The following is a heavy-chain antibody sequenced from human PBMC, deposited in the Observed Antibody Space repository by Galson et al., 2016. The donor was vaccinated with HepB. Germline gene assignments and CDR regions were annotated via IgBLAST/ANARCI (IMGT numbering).Heavy chain of an antibody. CDR3: AKGTDYSNYVSDYYYGMDV. CDR2: ISYDGSNK. CDR1: GFTFSSYG. D-gene: IGHD4-11*01. Sequence: SLRLSCAASGFTFSSYGMHWVRQAPGKGLEWVAVISYDGSNKYYADSVKGRFTISRDNSKNTLYLQMNSLRAEDTAVYYCAKGTDYSNYVSDYYYGMDVWGQGTTVTVSS. V-gene: IGHV3-30*18. J-gene: IGHJ6*02.